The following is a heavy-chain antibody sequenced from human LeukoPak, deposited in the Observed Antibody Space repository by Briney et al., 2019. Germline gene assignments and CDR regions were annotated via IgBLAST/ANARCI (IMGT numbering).Heavy chain of an antibody. J-gene: IGHJ4*02. CDR2: INPSGGST. V-gene: IGHV1-46*01. D-gene: IGHD1-1*01. Sequence: GASVKVSCKASGYTFTSYYMHWVRQAPGQGLEWMGIINPSGGSTSYAQKFQGRVTMTRDTSTSTVYMELSSLRSEDTAVYYCARDSTLQAERLSLYFFDYWGQGTLVTVSS. CDR1: GYTFTSYY. CDR3: ARDSTLQAERLSLYFFDY.